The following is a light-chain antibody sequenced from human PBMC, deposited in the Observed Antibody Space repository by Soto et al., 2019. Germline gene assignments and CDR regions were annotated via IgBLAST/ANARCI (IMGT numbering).Light chain of an antibody. J-gene: IGKJ5*01. CDR2: DAS. V-gene: IGKV1-5*01. CDR3: QQYNSYRT. CDR1: QSISSW. Sequence: DIQMTQSPSTLSASVGDRVTITCRASQSISSWLAWYQQKPGKAPKLLIYDASSLESGVPSRLSGRGSGTEFTLTISSLQPDDFATYYCQQYNSYRTFGQGTRLEIK.